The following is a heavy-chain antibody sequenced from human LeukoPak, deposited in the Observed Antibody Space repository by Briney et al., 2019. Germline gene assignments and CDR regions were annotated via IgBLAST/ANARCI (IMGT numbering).Heavy chain of an antibody. Sequence: ASVKVSCKASGYTFTSYGISWVRQAPGQGLEWMGWISAYNGNTNYAQKLQGRVTMTTDTSTSTAYMELRSLRSDDTAVYYCARDIAAPTPDYFDYWGQGTLVTVSS. V-gene: IGHV1-18*01. J-gene: IGHJ4*02. D-gene: IGHD6-6*01. CDR1: GYTFTSYG. CDR3: ARDIAAPTPDYFDY. CDR2: ISAYNGNT.